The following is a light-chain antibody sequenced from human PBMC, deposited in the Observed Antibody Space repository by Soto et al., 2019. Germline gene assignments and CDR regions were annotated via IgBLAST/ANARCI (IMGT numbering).Light chain of an antibody. CDR3: QQYDRASWT. CDR1: QSISSW. Sequence: DIQMTQSPSTLSASVGDRVIITCRASQSISSWLAWYQQKPGKAPNLLIYRASTLKSAIPSRFSGSGSGTEFTLTISSLQPDDFATYYCQQYDRASWTFGQGTKVEIK. J-gene: IGKJ1*01. V-gene: IGKV1-5*03. CDR2: RAS.